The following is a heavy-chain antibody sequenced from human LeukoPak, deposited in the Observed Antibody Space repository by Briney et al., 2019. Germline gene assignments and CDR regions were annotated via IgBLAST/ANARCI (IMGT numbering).Heavy chain of an antibody. Sequence: SETLSLTRTVSGGSISSGDYYWSWIRQPPGKGLEWIGYIYYSGSTYYNPSLKSRVTISVDTSKNQFSLKLSSVTAADTAVYYCARDAAYYYDSSGYFLWGQGTLVTVSS. CDR1: GGSISSGDYY. J-gene: IGHJ4*02. D-gene: IGHD3-22*01. CDR2: IYYSGST. CDR3: ARDAAYYYDSSGYFL. V-gene: IGHV4-30-4*01.